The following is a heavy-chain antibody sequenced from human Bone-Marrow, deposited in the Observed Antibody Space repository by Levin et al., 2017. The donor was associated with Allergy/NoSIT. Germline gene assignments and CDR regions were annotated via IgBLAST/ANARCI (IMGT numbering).Heavy chain of an antibody. D-gene: IGHD3-10*01. CDR2: INGYNGDT. CDR1: CYNFDSYG. Sequence: ASVKVSCKGFCYNFDSYGMSWVRQAPGQGLEWMGWINGYNGDTNYAQKFQARVTLTTDTLTNTAHMELRSLRYDDTAVYYCARDFKYNYGEPYGMDVWGPGISVTVSS. CDR3: ARDFKYNYGEPYGMDV. J-gene: IGHJ6*02. V-gene: IGHV1-18*01.